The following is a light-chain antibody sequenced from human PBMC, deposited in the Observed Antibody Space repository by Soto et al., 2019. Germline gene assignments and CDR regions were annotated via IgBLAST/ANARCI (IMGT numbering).Light chain of an antibody. CDR3: HQYGSSPRT. V-gene: IGKV3-20*01. CDR1: QSVSSSY. Sequence: EIVLTQSPGTLSLSPGERATLSCRASQSVSSSYLAWYQQKPGQAPRLLIYGASSRATCIPDRFSGSGSGTDFTLTSSRMEPEDFAVYYCHQYGSSPRTFGQGTKLEIK. J-gene: IGKJ2*01. CDR2: GAS.